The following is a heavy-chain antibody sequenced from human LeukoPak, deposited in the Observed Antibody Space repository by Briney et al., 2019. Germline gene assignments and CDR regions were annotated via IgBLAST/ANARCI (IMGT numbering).Heavy chain of an antibody. CDR1: GGSINNYY. J-gene: IGHJ6*02. Sequence: PSETLSLTCIVSGGSINNYYWSWIRQPPGKGLEWIGEVSFSGSTNYNPSLTSRVTISADTSKNQFSLKLSSVTAADTAVYYCALYCRLSSNCGYYGMDVWGQGTTVTVPS. CDR2: VSFSGST. V-gene: IGHV4-59*08. D-gene: IGHD2-15*01. CDR3: ALYCRLSSNCGYYGMDV.